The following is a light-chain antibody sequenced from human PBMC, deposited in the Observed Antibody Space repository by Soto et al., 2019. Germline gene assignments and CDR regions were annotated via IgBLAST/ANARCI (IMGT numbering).Light chain of an antibody. CDR3: QQYANLSLT. J-gene: IGKJ3*01. CDR2: DAS. Sequence: DIQMTQSPASLSASVGDRVTITCQATQDIDNYLNWYQQKAGKAPKLLIYDASNLETEVPSRFSGSGSVTYFTFTSSSLQPEDIATYYCQQYANLSLTFGPGTKVDIK. V-gene: IGKV1-33*01. CDR1: QDIDNY.